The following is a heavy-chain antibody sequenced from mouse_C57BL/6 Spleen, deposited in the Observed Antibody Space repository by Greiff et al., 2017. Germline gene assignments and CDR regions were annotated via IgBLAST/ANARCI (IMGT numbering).Heavy chain of an antibody. V-gene: IGHV1-7*01. J-gene: IGHJ3*01. Sequence: QVQLQQSGAELAKPGASVKLSCKASGYTFTSYWMHWVKQRPGQGLEWIGYINPSSGYTKYNQKFKDKATLTADKSSSTAYMQLSSLTYEDSAVYYCARGVYGSSPWFAYWGQGTLVTVSA. CDR2: INPSSGYT. CDR1: GYTFTSYW. CDR3: ARGVYGSSPWFAY. D-gene: IGHD1-1*01.